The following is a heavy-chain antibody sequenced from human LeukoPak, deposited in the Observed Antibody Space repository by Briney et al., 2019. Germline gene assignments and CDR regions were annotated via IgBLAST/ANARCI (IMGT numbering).Heavy chain of an antibody. CDR1: GFTFSSYW. D-gene: IGHD2-15*01. CDR2: INHSGST. Sequence: GSLRLSCAASGFTFSSYWMSWIRQPPGKGLEWIGEINHSGSTNYNPSLKSRVTISVDTSKNQFSLKLSSVTAADTAVYYCAREPRTPYYFDYWGQGTLVTVSS. V-gene: IGHV4-34*01. J-gene: IGHJ4*02. CDR3: AREPRTPYYFDY.